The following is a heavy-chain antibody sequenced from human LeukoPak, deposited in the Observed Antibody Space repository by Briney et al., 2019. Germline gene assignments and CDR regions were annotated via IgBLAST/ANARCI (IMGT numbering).Heavy chain of an antibody. V-gene: IGHV3-74*01. CDR2: INSDGSTT. CDR3: TRNSGWYGLS. J-gene: IGHJ1*01. Sequence: GGSLRLSCAASGFTFSSYWMHWVRQAPGEGLVWVSRINSDGSTTTYADSVKGRFTISRDNSNNTLFLHLNSLRGEDTAVYYCTRNSGWYGLSWGQGTLVTVSS. CDR1: GFTFSSYW. D-gene: IGHD6-19*01.